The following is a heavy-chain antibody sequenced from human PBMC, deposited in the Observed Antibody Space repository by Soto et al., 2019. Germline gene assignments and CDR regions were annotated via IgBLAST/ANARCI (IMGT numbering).Heavy chain of an antibody. CDR1: GYRFTNYW. D-gene: IGHD4-4*01. CDR2: IYPGDSDT. CDR3: ARAIRHDYSNYVGY. J-gene: IGHJ4*02. Sequence: GESLKISCKGSGYRFTNYWIGWVRQMPGKGLEWMGIIYPGDSDTRYSPSFQGQVTISVDKSISTAYLQWSSLKASDTAMYYCARAIRHDYSNYVGYWGQGTLVTVSS. V-gene: IGHV5-51*01.